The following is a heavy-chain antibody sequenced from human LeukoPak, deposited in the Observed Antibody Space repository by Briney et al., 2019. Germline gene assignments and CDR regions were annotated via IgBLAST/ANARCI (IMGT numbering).Heavy chain of an antibody. J-gene: IGHJ4*02. D-gene: IGHD6-6*01. CDR2: ISASGGTT. Sequence: GGSLRLSCAASGFTFSSYGISWVRQAPGKGLEWVSAISASGGTTYYADSVKGHFTISRDNSKNTLYLQMNSLSAEDTAVYYCASYSSSSGALDYWGQGTLVTVSS. V-gene: IGHV3-23*01. CDR3: ASYSSSSGALDY. CDR1: GFTFSSYG.